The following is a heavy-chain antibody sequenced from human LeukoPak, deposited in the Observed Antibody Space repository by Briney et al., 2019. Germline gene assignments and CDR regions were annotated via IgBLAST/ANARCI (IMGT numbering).Heavy chain of an antibody. D-gene: IGHD6-25*01. V-gene: IGHV1-69*13. CDR2: IIPILETA. CDR3: ARAPGQRPSRAYYYYAMDV. CDR1: GGTFSSYA. Sequence: SVKVSCKTSGGTFSSYAISWVRQAAGQGLGWMVGIIPILETANYAQKFQGKTTITADESTKTAYMELSRLRTEDTAVYYCARAPGQRPSRAYYYYAMDVWGQGTTVTVSS. J-gene: IGHJ6*02.